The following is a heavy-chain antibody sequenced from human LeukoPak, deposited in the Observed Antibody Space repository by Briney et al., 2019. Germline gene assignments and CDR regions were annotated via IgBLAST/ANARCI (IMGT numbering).Heavy chain of an antibody. CDR2: IYYSGST. CDR3: ARDSLMRYNKKDEVRGGVSDYMDV. V-gene: IGHV4-59*01. D-gene: IGHD3-10*01. J-gene: IGHJ6*03. CDR1: GGSISSYY. Sequence: SETLSLTCTVSGGSISSYYWSWIRQPPGKGLEWIGYIYYSGSTNYNPSLKSRVTISVDTSKNQFSLKLSSVTAADTAVYYCARDSLMRYNKKDEVRGGVSDYMDVWGKGTTVTISS.